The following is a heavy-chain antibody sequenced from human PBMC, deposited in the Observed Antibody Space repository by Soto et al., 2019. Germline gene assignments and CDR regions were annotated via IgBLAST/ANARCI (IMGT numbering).Heavy chain of an antibody. CDR2: IYTSGGT. CDR1: ADSISSSY. V-gene: IGHV4-59*01. Sequence: PSETLSLTCTVSADSISSSYLTWIRQTPGKGLEWIGYIYTSGGTNYNPSLKSRLTISVDTSINQFSLKLTSVTAADTAIYYCARGRVFYMYWGQGSLVTVSS. J-gene: IGHJ4*02. CDR3: ARGRVFYMY.